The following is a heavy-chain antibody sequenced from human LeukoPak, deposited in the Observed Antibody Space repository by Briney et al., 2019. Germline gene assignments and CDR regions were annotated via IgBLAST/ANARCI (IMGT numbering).Heavy chain of an antibody. Sequence: SETLSLTCAVSAASISNYYWSWIRQAPGKGLEWIGYISTSGSTNYNPSLKSRVSISLDTSKNRFSLNLNFVTAADAAVYYCASPRSGYRYTFDYWGQGALVTVSS. V-gene: IGHV4-4*09. J-gene: IGHJ4*02. CDR2: ISTSGST. CDR3: ASPRSGYRYTFDY. D-gene: IGHD3-22*01. CDR1: AASISNYY.